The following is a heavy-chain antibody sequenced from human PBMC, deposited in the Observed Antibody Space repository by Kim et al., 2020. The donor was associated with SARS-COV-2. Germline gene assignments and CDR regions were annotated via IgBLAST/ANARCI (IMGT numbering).Heavy chain of an antibody. Sequence: RDRPRLKSRLTITKDTSKNQVVLTMTNMDPVDTATYYCAHRLISIYAFDIWGQGTMVTVSS. CDR3: AHRLISIYAFDI. V-gene: IGHV2-5*01. J-gene: IGHJ3*02. D-gene: IGHD3-10*01.